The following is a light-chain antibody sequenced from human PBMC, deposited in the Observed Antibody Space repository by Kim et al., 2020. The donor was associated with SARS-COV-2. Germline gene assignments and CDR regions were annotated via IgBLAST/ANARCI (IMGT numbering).Light chain of an antibody. CDR2: YDV. V-gene: IGLV3-21*04. CDR3: QVWDSSTDHVI. J-gene: IGLJ2*01. CDR1: NIGRKS. Sequence: SYELTQPPSVSVAPGKTARITCGENNIGRKSVHWYQQKPGQAPVLVIYYDVDRPSGIPERFSGSNSGNTATLTISRVEAGDEADYYCQVWDSSTDHVIFGGGTKLTV.